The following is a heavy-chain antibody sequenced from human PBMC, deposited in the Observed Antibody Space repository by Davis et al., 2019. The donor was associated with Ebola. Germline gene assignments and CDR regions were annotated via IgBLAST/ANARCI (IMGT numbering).Heavy chain of an antibody. J-gene: IGHJ3*02. D-gene: IGHD6-19*01. CDR2: IYSGGST. CDR1: GFTVSSNY. Sequence: PGGSLRLSCAASGFTVSSNYMSWVRQAPGKGLEWVSVIYSGGSTYYADSVKGRFTISRHNSKNTLYLQMNSLRAEDTAVYYCARVSPLYSSGWHIRGAFDIWGQGTMVTVSS. CDR3: ARVSPLYSSGWHIRGAFDI. V-gene: IGHV3-53*04.